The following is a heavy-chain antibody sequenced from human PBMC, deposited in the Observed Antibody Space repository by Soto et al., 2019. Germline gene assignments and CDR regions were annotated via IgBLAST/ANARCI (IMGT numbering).Heavy chain of an antibody. D-gene: IGHD1-7*01. CDR1: GDSISSYY. CDR2: IYYSGST. Sequence: SETLSLTCTVFGDSISSYYWSGIRQPPGKGLEWIGYIYYSGSTNYHPSLKRRVIISVDTSKNQFSLKLSSVTAADTAVYYCARARYNWNYGDYYYGMDVWGQGTTVTVSS. J-gene: IGHJ6*02. CDR3: ARARYNWNYGDYYYGMDV. V-gene: IGHV4-59*01.